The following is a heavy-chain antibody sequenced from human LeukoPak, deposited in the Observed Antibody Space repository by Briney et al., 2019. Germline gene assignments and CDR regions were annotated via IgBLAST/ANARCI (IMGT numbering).Heavy chain of an antibody. D-gene: IGHD3-3*01. CDR2: IYHSGST. Sequence: SETLSLTCGVSGYSISSGYYWGCIRQPPGKGLECMGSIYHSGSTYYNPSLKSRVTIAVDTSKNQFPLKLRSVTAADTALYYCARWDSGEWFHDAFDIWGQGTRVTVSS. CDR1: GYSISSGYY. V-gene: IGHV4-38-2*01. J-gene: IGHJ3*02. CDR3: ARWDSGEWFHDAFDI.